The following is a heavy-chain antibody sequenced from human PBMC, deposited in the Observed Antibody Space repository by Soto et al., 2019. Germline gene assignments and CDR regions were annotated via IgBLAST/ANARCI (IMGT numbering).Heavy chain of an antibody. CDR1: GYTFTSYY. V-gene: IGHV1-46*01. J-gene: IGHJ5*02. CDR2: INPSGGST. Sequence: ASVKVSCKASGYTFTSYYMHWVRQAPGQGLEWMGIINPSGGSTSYAQKFQGRVTMTRDTSTSTVYMGLSSLRSEDTAVYYCARGANSYYDFWSGYYYGFDPWGQGTLVTVSS. D-gene: IGHD3-3*01. CDR3: ARGANSYYDFWSGYYYGFDP.